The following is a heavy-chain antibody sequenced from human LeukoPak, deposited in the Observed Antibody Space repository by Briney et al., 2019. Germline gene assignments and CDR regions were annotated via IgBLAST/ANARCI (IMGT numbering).Heavy chain of an antibody. V-gene: IGHV4-59*01. Sequence: PSETLSLTCTVSGGSISGYYWTWIRQPPGKGLEWIGYIYYTGSTNYNPSLKSRVTISVDTSKNQFSLNLSSVTVADTALYYCARFDRDGYNLDYWGQGTLVTVSS. CDR1: GGSISGYY. D-gene: IGHD5-24*01. CDR2: IYYTGST. CDR3: ARFDRDGYNLDY. J-gene: IGHJ4*02.